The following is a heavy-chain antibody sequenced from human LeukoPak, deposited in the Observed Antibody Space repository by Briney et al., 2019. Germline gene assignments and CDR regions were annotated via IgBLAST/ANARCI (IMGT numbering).Heavy chain of an antibody. Sequence: GRSLRLSCTASGFKFADFSMHWVRQVPGKGLEWVSGISWNSGSLAYADSVRGRFTISRDNAKNSLYLQMNSLRPEDTAYYYCAKGILFLGYYHYYPWTSGAKGPRSPSP. J-gene: IGHJ6*02. CDR1: GFKFADFS. CDR3: AKGILFLGYYHYYPWTS. CDR2: ISWNSGSL. D-gene: IGHD2-15*01. V-gene: IGHV3-9*01.